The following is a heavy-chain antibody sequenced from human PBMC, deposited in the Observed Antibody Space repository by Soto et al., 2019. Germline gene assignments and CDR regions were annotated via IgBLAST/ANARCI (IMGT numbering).Heavy chain of an antibody. CDR1: GYIFTSYA. J-gene: IGHJ6*02. CDR3: ATEFGDAGMDV. D-gene: IGHD3-10*01. CDR2: INAGNGNT. Sequence: GASVKVSCKASGYIFTSYAMHWVRQAPGQRLEWMGWINAGNGNTKYSQKFQGRVTMTEDTSTDTAYMELSSLRSEDTAVYYCATEFGDAGMDVWGQGTTVTVSS. V-gene: IGHV1-3*01.